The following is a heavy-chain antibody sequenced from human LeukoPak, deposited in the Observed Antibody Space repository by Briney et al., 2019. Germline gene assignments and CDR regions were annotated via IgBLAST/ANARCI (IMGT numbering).Heavy chain of an antibody. CDR1: GYTFTGYY. Sequence: ASVKVSCKASGYTFTGYYMHWVRQAPGQGLEWMGWINPNSGGTNYAQKFQGRVTMTRNMSISTAYMELSRLRSDDTAVYYCAREVGYSLIGMDVWGQGTTVTVSS. CDR2: INPNSGGT. CDR3: AREVGYSLIGMDV. J-gene: IGHJ6*02. D-gene: IGHD5-18*01. V-gene: IGHV1-2*02.